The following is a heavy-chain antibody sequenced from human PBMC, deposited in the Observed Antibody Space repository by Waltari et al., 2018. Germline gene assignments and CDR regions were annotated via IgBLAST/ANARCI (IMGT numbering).Heavy chain of an antibody. Sequence: QVQLVQSGAEVKRPGASVKVSCKASGYTFTANYVHWVRQAPGQGLEWMGWIHPNSGATGYAQQFQGRVTMTLDTSISTLYMELSRLGSDDTAVYYCARAWFNSGFDYWGQGSLVTVSS. CDR1: GYTFTANY. V-gene: IGHV1-2*02. CDR2: IHPNSGAT. D-gene: IGHD3-10*01. J-gene: IGHJ4*02. CDR3: ARAWFNSGFDY.